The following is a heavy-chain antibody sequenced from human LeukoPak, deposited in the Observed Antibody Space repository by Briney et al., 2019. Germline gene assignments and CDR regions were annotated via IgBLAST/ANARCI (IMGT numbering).Heavy chain of an antibody. J-gene: IGHJ1*01. CDR2: ISPYNGDT. CDR3: ARRPGYDRRLSSLVL. CDR1: GYTFTGYG. V-gene: IGHV1-18*01. D-gene: IGHD5-12*01. Sequence: ASVKVSCKASGYTFTGYGISWVRQAPGQGLEWMGWISPYNGDTNYAQKLQGRVTVTRDTSTTTVYMQLGSLSSDDTAMYYCARRPGYDRRLSSLVLWGQGALCSVSS.